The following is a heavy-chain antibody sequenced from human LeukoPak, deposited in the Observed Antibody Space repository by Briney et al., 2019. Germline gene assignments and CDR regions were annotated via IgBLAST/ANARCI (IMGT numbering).Heavy chain of an antibody. Sequence: GGSLRLSCAASGFSLSSNGMHWVRQVAGKGLEWVSSISHDGDTYYSASVKGRFTISRENAENSLYLQMDSLTAGDTAVYYCARETPVARGAFYGMDVWGQGTPVTVSS. D-gene: IGHD3-10*01. V-gene: IGHV3-13*01. CDR2: ISHDGDT. CDR3: ARETPVARGAFYGMDV. J-gene: IGHJ6*02. CDR1: GFSLSSNG.